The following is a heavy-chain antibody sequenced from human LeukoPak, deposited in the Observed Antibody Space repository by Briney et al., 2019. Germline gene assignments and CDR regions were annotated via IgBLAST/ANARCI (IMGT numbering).Heavy chain of an antibody. CDR3: AKSRGIVGATGYFDY. Sequence: QSGGSLRLSCAASGFTFDAYTMHWVRQAPGKGLEWVSLISWDGGSTYYADSVKGRFTISRDNSKNSLYLQMNSLRTEDTALYYCAKSRGIVGATGYFDYWGQGTLVTVSS. J-gene: IGHJ4*02. CDR2: ISWDGGST. CDR1: GFTFDAYT. D-gene: IGHD1-26*01. V-gene: IGHV3-43*01.